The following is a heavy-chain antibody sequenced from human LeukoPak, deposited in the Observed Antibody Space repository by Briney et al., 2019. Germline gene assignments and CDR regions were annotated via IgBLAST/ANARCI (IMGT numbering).Heavy chain of an antibody. D-gene: IGHD2-15*01. CDR1: GFTFDDYA. CDR3: AKDGGINYCSGGSCYSLQDAFDI. CDR2: ISWNSGSI. Sequence: GGSLRLSCAASGFTFDDYAMHWVRQAPGKGLEWVSGISWNSGSIGYADSVKGRFTISRDNAKNSLYLQMNSLRAEDTALYYCAKDGGINYCSGGSCYSLQDAFDIWGQGTMVTVSS. J-gene: IGHJ3*02. V-gene: IGHV3-9*01.